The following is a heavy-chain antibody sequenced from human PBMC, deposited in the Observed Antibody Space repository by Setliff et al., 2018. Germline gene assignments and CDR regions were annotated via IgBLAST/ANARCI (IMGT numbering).Heavy chain of an antibody. CDR2: INPNSGGT. Sequence: ASVKVSCKAPGGTFSSYAISWVRQAPGQGLEWMGGINPNSGGTNYAQKFQGRVTMTRDTSISTAYMELSRLRSDDTAVYYCARVAVGAMGADYWGQGTLVTVSS. J-gene: IGHJ4*02. CDR1: GGTFSSYA. CDR3: ARVAVGAMGADY. V-gene: IGHV1-2*02. D-gene: IGHD1-26*01.